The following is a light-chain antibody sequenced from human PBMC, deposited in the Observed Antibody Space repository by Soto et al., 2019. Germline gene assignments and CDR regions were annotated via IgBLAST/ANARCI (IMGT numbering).Light chain of an antibody. CDR2: RNS. CDR3: SAWDAIRVSPAG. CDR1: SSNIGINY. V-gene: IGLV1-47*01. J-gene: IGLJ7*01. Sequence: QSVLTQPPSASGKPGQTVTSSCSGSSSNIGINYGYWYQQLPGTDPKLLIYRNSQRPSGIPDRFSGSKSGTAASLASSGLRSEEEADYCCSAWDAIRVSPAGLGGGTHLTVL.